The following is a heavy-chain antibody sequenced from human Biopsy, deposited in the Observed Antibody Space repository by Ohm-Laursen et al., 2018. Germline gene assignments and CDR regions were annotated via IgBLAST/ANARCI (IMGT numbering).Heavy chain of an antibody. Sequence: SLRLSCAASGFIFTSYGMHWVRQAPGKGLEWVSSISSSSNFIYYGDSVKGRFTISRDNAKNSLYLQMNSLRAGDTAVYYCARVLLPAAAVHYGMDVWGQGTTVTVSS. CDR2: ISSSSNFI. J-gene: IGHJ6*02. D-gene: IGHD2-2*01. V-gene: IGHV3-21*01. CDR3: ARVLLPAAAVHYGMDV. CDR1: GFIFTSYG.